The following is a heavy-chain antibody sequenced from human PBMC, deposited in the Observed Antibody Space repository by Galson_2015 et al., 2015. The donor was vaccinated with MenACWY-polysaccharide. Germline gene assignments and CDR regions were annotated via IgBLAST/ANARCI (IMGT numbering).Heavy chain of an antibody. CDR2: ISSSSSTI. CDR3: ARDVSESDDFWSGYYSLIWSWYFDL. V-gene: IGHV3-48*02. J-gene: IGHJ2*01. D-gene: IGHD3-3*01. Sequence: SLRLSCAASGSTFSSYSMNWVRQAPGKGLEWVSYISSSSSTIYYADSVKGRFTISRDNAKNSLYLQMNSLRDEDTAVYYCARDVSESDDFWSGYYSLIWSWYFDLWGRGTLVTVSS. CDR1: GSTFSSYS.